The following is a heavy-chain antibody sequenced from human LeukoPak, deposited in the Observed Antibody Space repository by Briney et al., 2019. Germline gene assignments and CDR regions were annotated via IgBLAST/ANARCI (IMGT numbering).Heavy chain of an antibody. CDR3: SKFKSQAARLPNY. V-gene: IGHV3-23*01. Sequence: GGSLRLSCAASGFTFSTYATSWVRPAPRKGLEWVSAISGSGGSTYYADSVKGRFTISRDNSKNTLYLQMNSLRAEDTSVYYCSKFKSQAARLPNYWGQGTLVTVSS. J-gene: IGHJ4*02. D-gene: IGHD6-6*01. CDR2: ISGSGGST. CDR1: GFTFSTYA.